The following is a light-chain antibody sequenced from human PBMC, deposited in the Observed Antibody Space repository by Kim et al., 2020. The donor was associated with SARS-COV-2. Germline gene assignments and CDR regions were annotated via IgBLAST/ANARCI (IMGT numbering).Light chain of an antibody. Sequence: SASVGDRVTITCRASQGITDNLAWYQQKTGKAPKRLIYGTSRLQSGVPSRFSGSGFGTEFTLTITSLQPEDFATYYCLQHRTYPCTFGQGTKLEI. CDR3: LQHRTYPCT. J-gene: IGKJ2*02. CDR2: GTS. V-gene: IGKV1-17*01. CDR1: QGITDN.